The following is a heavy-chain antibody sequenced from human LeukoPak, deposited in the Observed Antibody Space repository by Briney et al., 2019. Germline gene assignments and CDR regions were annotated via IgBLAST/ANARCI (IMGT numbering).Heavy chain of an antibody. Sequence: GGSLRLSCAASGFTFSSYWMSLVRQAPGKGLEWVANIKQDGSEKYYVDSVKGRFTISRDNAKNSLYLQMNSLRAEDTAVYYCARDIVVVVDAIDYWGQGTLVTVSS. CDR3: ARDIVVVVDAIDY. V-gene: IGHV3-7*01. D-gene: IGHD2-15*01. CDR2: IKQDGSEK. J-gene: IGHJ4*02. CDR1: GFTFSSYW.